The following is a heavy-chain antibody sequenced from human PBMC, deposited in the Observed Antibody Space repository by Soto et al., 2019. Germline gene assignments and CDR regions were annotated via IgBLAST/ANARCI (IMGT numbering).Heavy chain of an antibody. J-gene: IGHJ3*01. CDR2: ISYVGGDE. V-gene: IGHV3-30*18. CDR1: GFTFSNYG. CDR3: AKDRYCSGGNCYYDAFDV. Sequence: QVQLVESGGGVVQPGRSLRLSCAASGFTFSNYGMHWVRQAPGKGLEWVAVISYVGGDEYYADSVKGRFTISRDNSKNTLYLQMNRLRAEDTAVYYCAKDRYCSGGNCYYDAFDVWGQGTMVTVSS. D-gene: IGHD2-15*01.